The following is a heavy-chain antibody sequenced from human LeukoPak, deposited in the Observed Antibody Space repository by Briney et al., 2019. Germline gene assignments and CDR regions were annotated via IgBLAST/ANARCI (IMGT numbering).Heavy chain of an antibody. CDR2: INHSGST. Sequence: SETLSLTCAVYGGSFSGYYWSWIRHPPGKGLEWIGEINHSGSTNYNPSLKSRVTISVDTSKNQFSLKLSSVTAADTAVYYCARDDPIAAAGSNFDYWGQGTLVTSSP. CDR3: ARDDPIAAAGSNFDY. D-gene: IGHD6-13*01. V-gene: IGHV4-34*01. CDR1: GGSFSGYY. J-gene: IGHJ4*02.